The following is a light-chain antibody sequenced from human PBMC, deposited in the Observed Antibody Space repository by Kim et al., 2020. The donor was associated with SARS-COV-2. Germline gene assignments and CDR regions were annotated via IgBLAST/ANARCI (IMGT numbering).Light chain of an antibody. CDR2: GAS. CDR3: QGNGSSRT. CDR1: QIVTSNY. V-gene: IGKV3-20*01. J-gene: IGKJ1*01. Sequence: EIVLTQSPGTLSLSPGERATLSCRASQIVTSNYVAWYQQKPGQAPRLVMFGASSRATGIPDRFSGSGSGTDFTLTISRLEPEDFAVYYWQGNGSSRTFGQGTKVDIK.